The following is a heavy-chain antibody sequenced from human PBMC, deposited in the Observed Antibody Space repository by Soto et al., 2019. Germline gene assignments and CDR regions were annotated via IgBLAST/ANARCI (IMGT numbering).Heavy chain of an antibody. J-gene: IGHJ6*03. CDR3: ARRARPDFYYMDV. V-gene: IGHV3-64*01. CDR2: ISSNGVGT. D-gene: IGHD6-6*01. CDR1: GFTLSGYA. Sequence: GGSLRLSCAGSGFTLSGYAMDLVRQAPGKGLEYVSGISSNGVGTYYANSVQGRFTISRDNSKNTVYLQMGSLRPEDMAVYYCARRARPDFYYMDVWGKGTTVTVSS.